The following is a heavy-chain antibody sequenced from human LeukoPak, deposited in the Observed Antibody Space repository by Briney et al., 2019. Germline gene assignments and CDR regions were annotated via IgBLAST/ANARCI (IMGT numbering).Heavy chain of an antibody. J-gene: IGHJ5*02. CDR1: GYTFTSYA. D-gene: IGHD4-23*01. CDR2: TYINTGNP. Sequence: ASVKVSCKASGYTFTSYAMNWVRQAPGQGLEWMGWTYINTGNPTYAQGCTGRFVFSLDTSVSTAYLQISSLKAEDTAVYYCARSRMDYGGNCRFDPWGQGTLVTVSS. V-gene: IGHV7-4-1*02. CDR3: ARSRMDYGGNCRFDP.